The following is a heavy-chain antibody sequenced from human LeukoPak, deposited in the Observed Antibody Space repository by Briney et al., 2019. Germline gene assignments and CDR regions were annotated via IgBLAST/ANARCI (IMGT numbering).Heavy chain of an antibody. CDR2: IYCSGST. V-gene: IGHV4-39*07. J-gene: IGHJ6*03. CDR1: GGPISSNSYY. D-gene: IGHD6-19*01. Sequence: SETLSLTCTVSGGPISSNSYYWGWIRQPPGKALEWIGSIYCSGSTYNNPSLKSRVTISVDTSKNQFSLKLSSVTAADTAVYYCAREKNSSGWYTYYYYYMDVWGKGTTVTVSS. CDR3: AREKNSSGWYTYYYYYMDV.